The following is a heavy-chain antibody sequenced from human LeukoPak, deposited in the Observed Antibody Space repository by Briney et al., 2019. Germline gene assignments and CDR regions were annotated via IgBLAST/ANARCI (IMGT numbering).Heavy chain of an antibody. Sequence: GGSLRLSCAASRFTVSSNYMSWVRQAAGKGLEWVSVIYSGGSTYYADSVKGRFTISRDNSKNTLYLQMNSQRAEDTAVYYCARDGGDERSEPSHTFDYWGQGTLVTVSS. CDR3: ARDGGDERSEPSHTFDY. J-gene: IGHJ4*02. CDR1: RFTVSSNY. CDR2: IYSGGST. D-gene: IGHD2-21*01. V-gene: IGHV3-53*01.